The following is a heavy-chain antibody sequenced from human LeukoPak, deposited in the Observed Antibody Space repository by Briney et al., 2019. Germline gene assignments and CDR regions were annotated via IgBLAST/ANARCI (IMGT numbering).Heavy chain of an antibody. CDR3: AREGCSSTSCYTHDAFDI. J-gene: IGHJ3*02. CDR1: GGSFSGYY. V-gene: IGHV4-34*01. Sequence: SETLSLTCAVYGGSFSGYYWSWIRQPPGKGLKWIGEINHSGSTNYNPSLKSRVTISVDTSKNQFSLKLSSVTAADTAVYYCAREGCSSTSCYTHDAFDIWGQGTMVTVSS. D-gene: IGHD2-2*02. CDR2: INHSGST.